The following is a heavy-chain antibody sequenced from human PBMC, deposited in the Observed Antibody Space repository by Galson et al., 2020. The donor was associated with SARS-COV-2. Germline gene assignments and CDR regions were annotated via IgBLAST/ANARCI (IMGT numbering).Heavy chain of an antibody. D-gene: IGHD3-10*01. CDR1: GYSISSGYY. CDR2: IHHSGST. J-gene: IGHJ6*03. Sequence: SETLSLTCVVSGYSISSGYYWGWIRQPPGKGLEWIGSIHHSGSTYYNPFLKSRVTTSIDTSKNQLSLKLSSVTAADTAVYYCARHGGFVDLYSPRYYDYYYYMDVWGKGTTVTISS. CDR3: ARHGGFVDLYSPRYYDYYYYMDV. V-gene: IGHV4-38-2*01.